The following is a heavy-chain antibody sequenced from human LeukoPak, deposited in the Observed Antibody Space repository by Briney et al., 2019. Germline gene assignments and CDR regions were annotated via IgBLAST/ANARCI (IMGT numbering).Heavy chain of an antibody. CDR1: GFTFSTYA. J-gene: IGHJ3*02. V-gene: IGHV3-30*04. Sequence: GGSLRLSCAASGFTFSTYAMHWVRQAPGKGLEWVAVIPYDGSNKYYADSVKGRFTISRENSKNRLYLQMNSLRAEDTAVYYCARVDILTGYPPAGAFDIWGQGTMVTVSS. D-gene: IGHD3-9*01. CDR2: IPYDGSNK. CDR3: ARVDILTGYPPAGAFDI.